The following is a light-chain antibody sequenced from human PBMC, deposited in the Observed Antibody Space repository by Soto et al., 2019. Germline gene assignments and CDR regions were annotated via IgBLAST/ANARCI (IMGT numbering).Light chain of an antibody. CDR1: QGIRND. Sequence: AIQMTQSPSSLSASVGDRVTITCRASQGIRNDLGWYQQKPGKAPKLLIYATSSLQSGVPSRCSGSGSGTAFTLTIISLHPEDVATYYCLQDYNYPLTFGGGTKVEIK. V-gene: IGKV1-6*01. CDR2: ATS. CDR3: LQDYNYPLT. J-gene: IGKJ4*01.